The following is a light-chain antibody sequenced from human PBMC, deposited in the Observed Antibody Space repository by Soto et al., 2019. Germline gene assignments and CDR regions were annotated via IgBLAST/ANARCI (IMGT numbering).Light chain of an antibody. CDR2: GAS. CDR3: QQSGCSPGT. V-gene: IGKV3-20*01. Sequence: EFPQSPAALTLSQGERATLSCRASQSVSSYLAWYQQKPGQAPRLLIYGASSRATGIPDSISGSGSGTCFTVTTGRLVPEDFAVYYGQQSGCSPGTFGQGTKVDIK. J-gene: IGKJ1*01. CDR1: QSVSSY.